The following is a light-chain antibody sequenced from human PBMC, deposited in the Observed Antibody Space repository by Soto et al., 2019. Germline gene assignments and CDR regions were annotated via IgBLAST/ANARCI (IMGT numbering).Light chain of an antibody. CDR2: DSS. CDR3: QQWKNWPPIT. V-gene: IGKV3D-20*02. CDR1: QSVSSSY. Sequence: IVLTQSPGTLSLSPGERATLSCRASQSVSSSYLAWYQQRPGQPPRLLIFDSSNRATGVPVRFSGTGSGTVFTLTIGSLEPEDSALYYCQQWKNWPPITFGQGTRLEI. J-gene: IGKJ5*01.